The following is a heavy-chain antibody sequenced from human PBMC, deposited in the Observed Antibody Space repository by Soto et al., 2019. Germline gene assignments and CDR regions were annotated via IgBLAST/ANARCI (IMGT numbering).Heavy chain of an antibody. D-gene: IGHD6-13*01. J-gene: IGHJ4*02. CDR3: ARADSSSWFFAY. CDR2: IDTAGDT. V-gene: IGHV3-13*01. CDR1: ALIPIPFD. Sequence: YLRPPTAASALIPIPFDMHWVRQATGKRMEWVSAIDTAGDTYYPGSVKGRFTISRENAKNSLYLQMNSLRVGDTAVYFCARADSSSWFFAYWGQGT.